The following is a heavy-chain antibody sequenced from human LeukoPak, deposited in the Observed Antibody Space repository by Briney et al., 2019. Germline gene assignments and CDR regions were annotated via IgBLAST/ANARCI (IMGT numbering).Heavy chain of an antibody. V-gene: IGHV3-7*01. CDR2: IKQDGSEK. CDR3: ARLGTILGYCSSTSCYSIDY. J-gene: IGHJ4*02. CDR1: GFTFSSYW. Sequence: GGSLRLSCAASGFTFSSYWMSWVRQAPGKGLEWVANIKQDGSEKYYVDSVKGRFTISRDNAKNSLYLQMNSLRAEDTAVYYCARLGTILGYCSSTSCYSIDYWGQGTLVTVSS. D-gene: IGHD2-2*01.